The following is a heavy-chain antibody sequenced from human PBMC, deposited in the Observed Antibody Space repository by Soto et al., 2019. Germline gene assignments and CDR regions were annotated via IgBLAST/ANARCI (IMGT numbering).Heavy chain of an antibody. J-gene: IGHJ6*02. V-gene: IGHV3-33*01. CDR3: ARDLMYYDFWSGYYRYYYYGMDV. CDR1: GFTFSSYG. D-gene: IGHD3-3*01. Sequence: LRLSCAASGFTFSSYGMHWVRQAPGKGLEWVAVIWYDGSNKYYADSVKGRFTISRDNSKNTLYLQMNSLRAEDTAVYYCARDLMYYDFWSGYYRYYYYGMDVCGQGTTFTVS. CDR2: IWYDGSNK.